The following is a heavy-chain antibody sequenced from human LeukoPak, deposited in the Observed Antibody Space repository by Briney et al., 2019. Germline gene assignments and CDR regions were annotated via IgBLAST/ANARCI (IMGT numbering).Heavy chain of an antibody. CDR1: GFTFSDYY. Sequence: GGSLRLSCAASGFTFSDYYMSCIRQAPGKGLEWVSYISSSGSTIYYADSVKGRFIISRDNAKNSLYLQMNSLRAEDTAVYYCARDMKLLGVDPWGQGTLVTVSS. CDR3: ARDMKLLGVDP. D-gene: IGHD1-7*01. V-gene: IGHV3-11*01. CDR2: ISSSGSTI. J-gene: IGHJ5*02.